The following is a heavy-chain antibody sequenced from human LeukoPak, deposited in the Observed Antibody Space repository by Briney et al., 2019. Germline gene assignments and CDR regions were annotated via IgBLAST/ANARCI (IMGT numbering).Heavy chain of an antibody. CDR3: ARLGWLYGSGSMNWFDP. J-gene: IGHJ5*02. D-gene: IGHD3-10*01. CDR2: VYNTEIT. CDR1: GGSFSGYY. V-gene: IGHV4-34*01. Sequence: SETLSLTCAVYGGSFSGYYWGWIRQPPGKRLEWIGSVYNTEITYYDPSLESRVTVSVDTSKNQFSLRLSSVTAADTAVYYCARLGWLYGSGSMNWFDPWGQGILVTVSS.